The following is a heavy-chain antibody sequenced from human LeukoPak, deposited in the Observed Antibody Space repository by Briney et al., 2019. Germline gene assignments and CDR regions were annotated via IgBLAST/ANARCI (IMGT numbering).Heavy chain of an antibody. Sequence: GGSLRLSCAASGFTFSSYGMSWVRQAPGKGLEWVSAISGSGGSTYYADSVKGRFTISRDNAKNSLYLQMNSLRAEDTALYYCARSAGGYDILTGYYPRYYFDYWGQGTLVTVSS. CDR3: ARSAGGYDILTGYYPRYYFDY. CDR2: ISGSGGST. J-gene: IGHJ4*02. V-gene: IGHV3-23*01. D-gene: IGHD3-9*01. CDR1: GFTFSSYG.